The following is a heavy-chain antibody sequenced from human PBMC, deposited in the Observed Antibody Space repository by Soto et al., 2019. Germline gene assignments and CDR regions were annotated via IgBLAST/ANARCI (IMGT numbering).Heavy chain of an antibody. Sequence: QVQLVQSGAEVKKPGASVKVSCKASGYTFTSYGISWVRQAPGQGLEWMGWISAYNGNTNYAQKLQGRVTMTTDTSPSRAYMALGRLRSDDTAVYYCARSGYCSGGSCYEGYYYYYYIDVWGKGTTVTVSS. CDR2: ISAYNGNT. J-gene: IGHJ6*03. V-gene: IGHV1-18*01. D-gene: IGHD2-15*01. CDR3: ARSGYCSGGSCYEGYYYYYYIDV. CDR1: GYTFTSYG.